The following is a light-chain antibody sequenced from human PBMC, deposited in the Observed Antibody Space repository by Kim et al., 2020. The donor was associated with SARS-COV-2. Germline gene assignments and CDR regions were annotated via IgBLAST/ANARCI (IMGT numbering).Light chain of an antibody. Sequence: GQKGTISGSGSSSNIANNHVAWYQQVPGTAPKLLIYDNDKRPSGISDRFSGSKSGTSATLGITGLQTGDEADYHCGTWDNSLSAVVFGGGTKLTVL. J-gene: IGLJ2*01. V-gene: IGLV1-51*01. CDR3: GTWDNSLSAVV. CDR1: SSNIANNH. CDR2: DND.